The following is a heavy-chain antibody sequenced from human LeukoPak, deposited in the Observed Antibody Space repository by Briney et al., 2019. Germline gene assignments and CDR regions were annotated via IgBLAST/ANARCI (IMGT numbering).Heavy chain of an antibody. D-gene: IGHD6-13*01. CDR1: GFTFSSYT. CDR2: ISGSSYYI. Sequence: GGSLRLSCAASGFTFSSYTINWVRQAPGKGLEWVSSISGSSYYIYYADSVRGRFTISRDNAKNSLYLQMNSLRAEDTALYYCAKDISSSWPLYYFDYGGKETLVTVSS. CDR3: AKDISSSWPLYYFDY. J-gene: IGHJ4*02. V-gene: IGHV3-21*04.